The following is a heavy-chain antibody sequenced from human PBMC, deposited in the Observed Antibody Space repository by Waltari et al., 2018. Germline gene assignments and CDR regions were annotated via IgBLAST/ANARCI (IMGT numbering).Heavy chain of an antibody. CDR2: IYHSGST. D-gene: IGHD4-17*01. CDR3: ARRPGVTTVTTDY. V-gene: IGHV4-38-2*01. J-gene: IGHJ4*02. CDR1: GYSISSGYY. Sequence: QVQLQESGPGLVKPSETLSLTCAVSGYSISSGYYWGWIRQPPGKWLEWIGSIYHSGSTYYNPSLKSRVTISVDTSKNQFSLKLSSVTAADTAVYYCARRPGVTTVTTDYWGQGTLVTVSS.